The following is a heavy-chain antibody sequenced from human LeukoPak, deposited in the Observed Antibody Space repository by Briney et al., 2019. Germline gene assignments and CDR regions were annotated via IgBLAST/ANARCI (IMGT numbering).Heavy chain of an antibody. CDR1: GGSISSGSYY. D-gene: IGHD6-19*01. V-gene: IGHV4-61*02. CDR2: IYTSGST. J-gene: IGHJ6*03. Sequence: PSETLSLTCTVSGGSISSGSYYWSWIRQPAGKGLEWIGRIYTSGSTNYNPSLKSRVTISVDTSKNQFSLKLSSVTAADTAVYYCARVNKGGWGSQGGYYYYYYYMDVWGKGTTVTISS. CDR3: ARVNKGGWGSQGGYYYYYYYMDV.